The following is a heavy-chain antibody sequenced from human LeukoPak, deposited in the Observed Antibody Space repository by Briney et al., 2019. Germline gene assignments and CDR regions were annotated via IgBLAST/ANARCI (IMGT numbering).Heavy chain of an antibody. V-gene: IGHV1-2*02. J-gene: IGHJ3*02. CDR2: INPNSGGT. D-gene: IGHD2-2*01. CDR3: ARGGPEDIVVVPAAHAFDI. Sequence: ASVKVSCKASGGTFSSCAISWVRQAPGQGLEWMGWINPNSGGTNYAQKFQGRVTMTRDTSISTAYMELSRLRSDDTAVYYCARGGPEDIVVVPAAHAFDIWGQGTMVTVSS. CDR1: GGTFSSCA.